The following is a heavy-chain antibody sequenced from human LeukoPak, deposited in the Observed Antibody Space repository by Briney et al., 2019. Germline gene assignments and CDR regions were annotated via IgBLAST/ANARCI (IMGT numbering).Heavy chain of an antibody. J-gene: IGHJ4*02. CDR2: INQDGSEK. CDR3: ARGGY. D-gene: IGHD3-16*01. V-gene: IGHV3-7*01. Sequence: PGGSLRLSCAVSGFTFSTEWMSWVRQAPGKGLQWVANINQDGSEKDYVATVKGRFTISRDNAKNSLYLQMNSLRAEDTAVYYCARGGYWGQGTLVTVSS. CDR1: GFTFSTEW.